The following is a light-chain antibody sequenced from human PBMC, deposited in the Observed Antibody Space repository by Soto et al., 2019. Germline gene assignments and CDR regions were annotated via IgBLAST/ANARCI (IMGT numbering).Light chain of an antibody. J-gene: IGLJ2*01. Sequence: QLVLTQSPSASASLGASVKLTCTLSSGHSSYAIAWHQQQPEKGPRYLMKLNSDGSHRKGDGIPDGSSGSSSGAERYLAIPSLQSEDEDDDYCQTWGTGIHVVFGGGTKLTVL. CDR2: LNSDGSH. CDR1: SGHSSYA. V-gene: IGLV4-69*01. CDR3: QTWGTGIHVV.